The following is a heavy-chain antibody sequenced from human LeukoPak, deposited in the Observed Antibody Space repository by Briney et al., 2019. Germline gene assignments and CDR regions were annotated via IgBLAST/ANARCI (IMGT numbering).Heavy chain of an antibody. CDR3: ATDPGLAVPAYAFDI. CDR2: INAGNGNT. D-gene: IGHD2-2*01. Sequence: ASVKVSCKASGYTFTSYAMHWVRQAPGQRLEWMGWINAGNGNTKYSQKFQGRVTITRDTSASTAYMELSSLRSEDTAVYYCATDPGLAVPAYAFDIWGQGTMVTVSS. CDR1: GYTFTSYA. J-gene: IGHJ3*02. V-gene: IGHV1-3*01.